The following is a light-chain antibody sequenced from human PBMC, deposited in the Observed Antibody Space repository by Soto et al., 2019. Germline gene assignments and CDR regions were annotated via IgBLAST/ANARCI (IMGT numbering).Light chain of an antibody. J-gene: IGLJ2*01. CDR3: ATWDDSVNGLV. V-gene: IGLV1-44*01. Sequence: QTVVTQPPSASGTPGQRVTISCSGSSSNIGENTVNWYQQFPGTAPKLLVYSNNQRPSGVPDRLSGSKSGTSASLAISGLQSDDEADYYCATWDDSVNGLVFGGGTKVTVL. CDR2: SNN. CDR1: SSNIGENT.